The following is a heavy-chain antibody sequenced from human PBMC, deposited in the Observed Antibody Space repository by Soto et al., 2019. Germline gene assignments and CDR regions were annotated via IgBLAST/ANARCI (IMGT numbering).Heavy chain of an antibody. J-gene: IGHJ6*02. CDR3: ARDRAAATSPYGMDV. V-gene: IGHV3-30-3*01. CDR2: ISYDGSNK. Sequence: QVQLVESGGGVVQPGRSLRLSCAASGFTFSSYAMHWLRQAPGKGLEWVALISYDGSNKYYADSVKGRFTISRDNSKNTLYLQMNSLRAEDTAVYYCARDRAAATSPYGMDVWGQGTTVTVSS. CDR1: GFTFSSYA. D-gene: IGHD6-13*01.